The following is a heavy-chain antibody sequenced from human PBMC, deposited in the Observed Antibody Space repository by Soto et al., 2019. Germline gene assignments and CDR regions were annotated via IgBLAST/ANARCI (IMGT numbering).Heavy chain of an antibody. CDR3: ARAGGLGYCISTSCHTLDY. V-gene: IGHV4-30-2*01. J-gene: IGHJ4*02. CDR2: IYHSGST. CDR1: GGSISSGGYS. D-gene: IGHD2-2*01. Sequence: SETLSLTCAVSGGSISSGGYSWSWIRQPPGKGLEWIGYIYHSGSTYYNPSLKSRVTISVDRSKNQFSLKLSSVTAADTAVYYCARAGGLGYCISTSCHTLDYWGQGTLVTVSS.